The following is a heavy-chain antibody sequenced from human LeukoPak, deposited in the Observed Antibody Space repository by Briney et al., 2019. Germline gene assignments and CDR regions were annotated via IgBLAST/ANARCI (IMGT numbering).Heavy chain of an antibody. CDR1: GGSISGYY. Sequence: PSETLSLTCSVSGGSISGYYWSWIRQSPGKGLEWIGYFYYSGRTNYNPSLKSRVTISADTSKNQLSLRLSSVTAADTAVYYCARPAGSGYWYYFDYWGQGSLVTVSS. CDR2: FYYSGRT. J-gene: IGHJ4*02. D-gene: IGHD5-12*01. CDR3: ARPAGSGYWYYFDY. V-gene: IGHV4-59*08.